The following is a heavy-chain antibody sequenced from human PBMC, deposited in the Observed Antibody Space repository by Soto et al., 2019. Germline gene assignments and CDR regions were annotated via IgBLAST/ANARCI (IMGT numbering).Heavy chain of an antibody. J-gene: IGHJ6*02. D-gene: IGHD6-6*01. CDR2: ISYDGSNK. V-gene: IGHV3-30*18. Sequence: QVQLVESGGGVVQPGRSLRLSCAASGFTFSSYGMHWVRQAPGKGLEWVAVISYDGSNKYYADSVKGRFTISRDNSKNTLYLQMNSLRAEDTAVYYCAKDLSQQLVRYYYGMDVWGQGTTVTVSS. CDR3: AKDLSQQLVRYYYGMDV. CDR1: GFTFSSYG.